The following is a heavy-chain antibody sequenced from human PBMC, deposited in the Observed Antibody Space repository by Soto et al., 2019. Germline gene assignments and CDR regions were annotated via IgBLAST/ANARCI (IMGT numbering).Heavy chain of an antibody. CDR3: AGRPDAYSSSWSDY. V-gene: IGHV1-69*02. CDR2: IIPILGIA. D-gene: IGHD6-13*01. J-gene: IGHJ4*02. Sequence: QVQLVQSGAEVKKPGSSVKVSCKASGGTFSSYTISWVRQAPGQGLEWMGRIIPILGIANYAQKFQGRVTIPADKSTSTAYMELSGLRSEDTAVYYGAGRPDAYSSSWSDYWGQGTLVTVSS. CDR1: GGTFSSYT.